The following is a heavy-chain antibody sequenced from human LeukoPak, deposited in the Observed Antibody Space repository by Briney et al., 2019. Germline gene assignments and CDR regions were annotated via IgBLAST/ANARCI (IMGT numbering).Heavy chain of an antibody. J-gene: IGHJ3*02. CDR1: GFTFSSYA. D-gene: IGHD3-22*01. V-gene: IGHV3-30-3*01. CDR2: ISYDGSNK. Sequence: PGGSLRLSCAASGFTFSSYAMHWVRQAPGKGLEWVAVISYDGSNKYYADSVKGRFTISRDNSKNTPYLQMNSLRAEDTAVYYCARDRGIVVVITLDAFDIWGQGTMVTVSS. CDR3: ARDRGIVVVITLDAFDI.